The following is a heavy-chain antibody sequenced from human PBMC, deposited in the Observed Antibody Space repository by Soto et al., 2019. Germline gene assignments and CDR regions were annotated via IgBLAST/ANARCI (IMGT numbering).Heavy chain of an antibody. J-gene: IGHJ4*02. CDR1: GFIFTTSD. V-gene: IGHV3-23*04. D-gene: IGHD2-21*02. Sequence: EVQLVESEGGLVQPGGSLRLSCEASGFIFTTSDMSWVRQAPGKGLEWISSITITGDTTHYADSVKGRFTISRDNSRKTVYLKMNGLRVDDTAEYYCAKGGGGDHGYWGQGTLVAVSS. CDR2: ITITGDTT. CDR3: AKGGGGDHGY.